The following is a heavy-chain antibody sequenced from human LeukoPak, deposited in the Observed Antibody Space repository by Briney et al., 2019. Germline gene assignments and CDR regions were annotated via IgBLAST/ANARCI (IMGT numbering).Heavy chain of an antibody. V-gene: IGHV1-58*02. Sequence: ASVKVSCKASGFTFTSSAMQWVRQARGQRLEWIGWTVVGSGNTNYAQKFQERVTITRDMSTSTAYMELSSLRSEDTAVYYCAAGRWLPLVAFDIWGQGTMVTVSS. D-gene: IGHD5-24*01. CDR2: TVVGSGNT. CDR1: GFTFTSSA. J-gene: IGHJ3*02. CDR3: AAGRWLPLVAFDI.